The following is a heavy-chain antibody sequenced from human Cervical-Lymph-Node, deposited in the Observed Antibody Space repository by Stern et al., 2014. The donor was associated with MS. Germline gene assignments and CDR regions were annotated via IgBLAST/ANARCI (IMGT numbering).Heavy chain of an antibody. CDR2: ISYDGNSN. V-gene: IGHV3-30*03. Sequence: VQLVQSGGGVVQPGGSLRLSCAASGFTFSNYGMHWVRQAPGKGLEWVAVISYDGNSNYYADFVKGRFTISRDNSKNTLYLQMNSLKAEDTAVYSCARDPYSNYVMHGMDVWGQGTTVTVSS. CDR1: GFTFSNYG. J-gene: IGHJ6*02. D-gene: IGHD4-11*01. CDR3: ARDPYSNYVMHGMDV.